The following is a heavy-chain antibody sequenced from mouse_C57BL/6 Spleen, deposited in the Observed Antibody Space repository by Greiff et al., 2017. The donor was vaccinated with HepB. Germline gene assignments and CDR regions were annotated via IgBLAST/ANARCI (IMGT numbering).Heavy chain of an antibody. D-gene: IGHD3-2*02. Sequence: EVQLQQSVAELVRPGASVKLSCTASGFNIKNTYMHWVKQRPEQGLEWIGRIDPANGNTKYAPKFQGKATITADTSSNTAYLQLSSLTSEETAIYYCARSADSSGYVGYYAMDYGGQGTSVTVSS. CDR3: ARSADSSGYVGYYAMDY. CDR1: GFNIKNTY. J-gene: IGHJ4*01. CDR2: IDPANGNT. V-gene: IGHV14-3*01.